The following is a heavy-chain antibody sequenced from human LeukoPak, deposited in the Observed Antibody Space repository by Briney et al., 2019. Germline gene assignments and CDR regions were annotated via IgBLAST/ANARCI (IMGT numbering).Heavy chain of an antibody. D-gene: IGHD6-19*01. J-gene: IGHJ4*02. CDR1: GFTFSTYA. Sequence: GGSLRLSCAASGFTFSTYAMSWVRQAPGKGLEWVSAISGSSGSTYYADSVKGRFTISRDNAKNSLYLQMNSLRAEDTAFYYCARDSAAVAVAFDYWGQGTLVTVSS. CDR3: ARDSAAVAVAFDY. V-gene: IGHV3-23*01. CDR2: ISGSSGST.